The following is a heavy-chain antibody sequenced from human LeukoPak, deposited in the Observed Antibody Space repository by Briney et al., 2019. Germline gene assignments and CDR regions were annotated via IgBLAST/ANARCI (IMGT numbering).Heavy chain of an antibody. J-gene: IGHJ4*02. CDR1: GFTFSSYW. CDR3: ASATSWLPFDY. D-gene: IGHD5-12*01. Sequence: GGSLRLSCAASGFTFSSYWMSWGRQAPGKGLEWVANIKQDGSEKYYVDSVKGRFTIPRDNAKNSLYLQMNSLRAEDTAVYYCASATSWLPFDYWGQGTLVTVSS. V-gene: IGHV3-7*01. CDR2: IKQDGSEK.